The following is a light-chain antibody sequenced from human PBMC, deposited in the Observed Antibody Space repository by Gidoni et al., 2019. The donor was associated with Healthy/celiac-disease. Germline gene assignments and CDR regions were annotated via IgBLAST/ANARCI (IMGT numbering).Light chain of an antibody. CDR1: QSDLYSSNNKNY. CDR2: WAS. V-gene: IGKV4-1*01. J-gene: IGKJ1*01. CDR3: QRYYSTPWT. Sequence: DIVMTQSPDSLAVSLGERATINCKSSQSDLYSSNNKNYLAWYQQKPGQPPKLLIYWASTRESGVPDRFSGSGSGTDFTLTISSLQAEDVAVYYCQRYYSTPWTFGQGTKVEIK.